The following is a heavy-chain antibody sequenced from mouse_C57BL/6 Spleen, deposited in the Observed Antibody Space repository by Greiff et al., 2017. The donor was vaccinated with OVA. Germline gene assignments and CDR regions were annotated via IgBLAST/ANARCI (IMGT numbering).Heavy chain of an antibody. CDR3: ARDYGSSYERNFDY. J-gene: IGHJ2*01. D-gene: IGHD1-1*01. CDR1: GFNIKDYY. CDR2: IDPEDGDT. V-gene: IGHV14-2*01. Sequence: EVQLQQSGAELVKPGASVKLSCTASGFNIKDYYMHWVKQRTEQGLEWIGRIDPEDGDTKYAPKFQGKATITADTSSNTAYLQRSSLTSEDTAVYYCARDYGSSYERNFDYWGQGTTLTVSS.